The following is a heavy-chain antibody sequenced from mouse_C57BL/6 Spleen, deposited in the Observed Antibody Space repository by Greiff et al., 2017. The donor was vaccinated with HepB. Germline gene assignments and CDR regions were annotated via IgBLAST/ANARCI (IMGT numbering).Heavy chain of an antibody. D-gene: IGHD1-1*01. V-gene: IGHV1-72*01. CDR2: IDPNSGGT. J-gene: IGHJ3*01. CDR3: ARSDYYCNSSFAY. CDR1: GYTFTSYW. Sequence: QVQLKQPGAELVKPGASVKLSCKASGYTFTSYWMHWVKQRPGRGLEWIGRIDPNSGGTKYNEKFKSKATLTVDKPSSTACMQLSSLTSEDSAVYYCARSDYYCNSSFAYWGQGTLVTVSA.